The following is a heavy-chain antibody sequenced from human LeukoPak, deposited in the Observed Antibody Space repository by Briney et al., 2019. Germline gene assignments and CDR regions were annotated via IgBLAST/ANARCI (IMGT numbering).Heavy chain of an antibody. J-gene: IGHJ4*02. CDR1: GGTFSSYA. Sequence: SVKVSCKASGGTFSSYAISWVRQAPGQGLEWMGGIIPIFGTANYAQKFQGRVTITADESTSTAYLELSSLRSGDTAVYYCARSILTGITVNPFEYWGRGTLVTVSS. V-gene: IGHV1-69*13. D-gene: IGHD3-9*01. CDR3: ARSILTGITVNPFEY. CDR2: IIPIFGTA.